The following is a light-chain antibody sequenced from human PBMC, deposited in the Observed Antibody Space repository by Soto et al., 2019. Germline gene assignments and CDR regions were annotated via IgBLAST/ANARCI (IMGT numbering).Light chain of an antibody. V-gene: IGKV1-5*01. J-gene: IGKJ1*01. CDR3: QQYNSYWT. CDR2: DAS. CDR1: QSISSW. Sequence: DIQMTQSPSTLSASVGDRVTITCRASQSISSWLAWYQRKPGKAPKLLIYDASSLESGVPSRFSGSGSGTEFTLTISILQPDDFATYYCQQYNSYWTFGQGTKVEIK.